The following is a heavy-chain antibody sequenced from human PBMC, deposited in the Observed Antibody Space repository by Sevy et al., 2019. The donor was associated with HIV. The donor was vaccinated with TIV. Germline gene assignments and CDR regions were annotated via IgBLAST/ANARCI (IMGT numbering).Heavy chain of an antibody. V-gene: IGHV1-18*01. D-gene: IGHD3-10*01. CDR2: ISAYNGNT. CDR1: GYTFTSYG. J-gene: IGHJ4*02. Sequence: ASVKVSCKASGYTFTSYGISWVRQAPGQGLEWMGWISAYNGNTNYAQKLQGRVTMTTDTSTSTAYMELRSLRSDDTAVYYCARTYGSGSYYESGGFDYWGQGPWSPSPQ. CDR3: ARTYGSGSYYESGGFDY.